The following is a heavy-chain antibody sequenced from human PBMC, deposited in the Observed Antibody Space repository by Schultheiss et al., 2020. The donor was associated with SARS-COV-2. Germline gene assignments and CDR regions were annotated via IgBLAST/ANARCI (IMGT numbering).Heavy chain of an antibody. J-gene: IGHJ1*01. D-gene: IGHD3-22*01. CDR1: GFTFSSYG. CDR3: ARGRRRWGSGYAEYFQH. V-gene: IGHV3-30*03. Sequence: GESLKISCAASGFTFSSYGMHWVRQAPGKGLEWVAVISYDGSNKYYADSVKGRFTISRDNSKNTLYLQMNSLRAEDTAVYYCARGRRRWGSGYAEYFQHWGQGTLVTVSS. CDR2: ISYDGSNK.